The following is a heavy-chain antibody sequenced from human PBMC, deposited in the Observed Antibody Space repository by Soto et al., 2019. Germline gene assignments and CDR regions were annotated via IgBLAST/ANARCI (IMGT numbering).Heavy chain of an antibody. Sequence: QVQLVQSGAEVKKPGSSVKVSCKASGGTFSSYTISWVRQAPGQGLEWMGRIIPILGIANYAQKFQGRVTITADKSTSTADMELSSLRSEDTAVYYCARQWLRYGMDVWGQGTTVTVSS. D-gene: IGHD5-12*01. CDR1: GGTFSSYT. J-gene: IGHJ6*02. V-gene: IGHV1-69*02. CDR3: ARQWLRYGMDV. CDR2: IIPILGIA.